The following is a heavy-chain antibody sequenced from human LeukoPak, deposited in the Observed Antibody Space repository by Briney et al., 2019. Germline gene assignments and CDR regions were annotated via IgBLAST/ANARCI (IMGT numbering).Heavy chain of an antibody. CDR2: ISDSGGST. D-gene: IGHD3-22*01. Sequence: GGSLRLSCAASGFTFSSYVMSWVRQAPGKGLEWVSAISDSGGSTYYADSVKGRSTIFRDNSKNTLYPQLNSLRAEDTAIYYCAKDPGYYDSSGYWYIWGQGTMVTVSS. CDR3: AKDPGYYDSSGYWYI. J-gene: IGHJ3*02. V-gene: IGHV3-23*01. CDR1: GFTFSSYV.